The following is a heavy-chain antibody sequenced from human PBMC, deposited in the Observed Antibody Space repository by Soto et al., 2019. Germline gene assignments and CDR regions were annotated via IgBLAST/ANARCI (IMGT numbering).Heavy chain of an antibody. CDR3: ARGPGAAIGDYYYPGMDG. CDR2: IRSRANNFAT. CDR1: GFIFSGSA. V-gene: IGHV3-73*02. J-gene: IGHJ6*01. Sequence: EVQLVESGGGLVQPGGSLKLSCAASGFIFSGSAIHWVRPASGKGLEWVGRIRSRANNFATCSAASVKGRFTFSRDDSKNTAFLQMTTPQPEATAVYYCARGPGAAIGDYYYPGMDGWGQGTTCTVSS. D-gene: IGHD2-2*02.